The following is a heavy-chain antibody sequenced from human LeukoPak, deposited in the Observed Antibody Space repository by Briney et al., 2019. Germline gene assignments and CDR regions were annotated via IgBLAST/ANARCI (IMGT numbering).Heavy chain of an antibody. CDR3: ARDSPISGSYYGGLGF. D-gene: IGHD1-26*01. CDR1: GYTFTSYY. V-gene: IGHV1-46*01. CDR2: INPSGGST. Sequence: ASVKVSCKASGYTFTSYYIHWVRQAPGQGLEWMGIINPSGGSTSYAQKFQGRITLTRDTSTSTVYMELSSLRSEDTAVYYCARDSPISGSYYGGLGFWGQGTLLTVSS. J-gene: IGHJ4*02.